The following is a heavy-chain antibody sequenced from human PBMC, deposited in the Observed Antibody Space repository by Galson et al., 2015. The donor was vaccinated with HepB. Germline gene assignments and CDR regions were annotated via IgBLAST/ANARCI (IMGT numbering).Heavy chain of an antibody. Sequence: SLRLSCAASGFTFSSYWMSWVRQPPGNGLEWVANIKQDGSEKYYVDSVKGRFTISRDNAKNSLYLQMNSLRAEDTAVYYCARDRIPIVVVPAAIGPGGYFDLWGRGTLVTVS. CDR2: IKQDGSEK. V-gene: IGHV3-7*01. D-gene: IGHD2-2*02. CDR3: ARDRIPIVVVPAAIGPGGYFDL. CDR1: GFTFSSYW. J-gene: IGHJ2*01.